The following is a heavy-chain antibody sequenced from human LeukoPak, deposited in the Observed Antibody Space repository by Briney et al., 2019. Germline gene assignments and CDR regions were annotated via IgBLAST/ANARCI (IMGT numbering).Heavy chain of an antibody. V-gene: IGHV1-69*13. CDR3: AGFFYDNSNDAFDI. CDR1: GVTFGSYDFTFTSYA. D-gene: IGHD3-22*01. Sequence: SVRVSCKASGVTFGSYDFTFTSYAISWVRQAPGQGLEWMGGIIPIYGRANYPQKFQGRVTITADESTRTVTMQLSSLRSEDTAVYYCAGFFYDNSNDAFDIWGQGTVVTVS. J-gene: IGHJ3*02. CDR2: IIPIYGRA.